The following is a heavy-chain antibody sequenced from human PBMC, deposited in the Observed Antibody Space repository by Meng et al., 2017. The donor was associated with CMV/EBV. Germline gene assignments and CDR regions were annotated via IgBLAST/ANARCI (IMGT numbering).Heavy chain of an antibody. V-gene: IGHV4-4*07. CDR1: GGSISIYY. CDR2: IYTSGST. J-gene: IGHJ5*02. Sequence: PLQESRPGRAKPPETLSLTCTVSGGSISIYYWSWIRQPAGKGLEWIGRIYTSGSTNYNPSLKSRVTISVDTSKNQFSLKLSSVTAADTAVYYCARGGNWFDPWGQGTLVTVSS. CDR3: ARGGNWFDP.